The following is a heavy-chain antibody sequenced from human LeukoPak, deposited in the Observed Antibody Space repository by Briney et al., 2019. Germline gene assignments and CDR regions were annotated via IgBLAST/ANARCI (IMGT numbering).Heavy chain of an antibody. Sequence: GGSLRLSCAASGFTFDDYAMHWVRQAPGKGLEWVSGISWNSGSIGYADSVKGRFTISRDNAKNSLYLQMNSLRAEDTALYYCAKEYSRSSSFNRWFDPWGQGTLVTVSS. D-gene: IGHD6-6*01. CDR3: AKEYSRSSSFNRWFDP. V-gene: IGHV3-9*01. CDR1: GFTFDDYA. CDR2: ISWNSGSI. J-gene: IGHJ5*02.